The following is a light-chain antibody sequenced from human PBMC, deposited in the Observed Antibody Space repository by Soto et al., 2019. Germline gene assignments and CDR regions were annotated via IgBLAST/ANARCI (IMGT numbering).Light chain of an antibody. Sequence: EILLTQSPDTLSSSPGERATLSCRASQSVTTYLAWYQQKPGQAPRLLIYDVSNRATGIPARFSGSGSGTDFTLTISSLEPVDVAFYYCRQRRHWPWTFGQGTKV. CDR3: RQRRHWPWT. J-gene: IGKJ1*01. V-gene: IGKV3-11*01. CDR2: DVS. CDR1: QSVTTY.